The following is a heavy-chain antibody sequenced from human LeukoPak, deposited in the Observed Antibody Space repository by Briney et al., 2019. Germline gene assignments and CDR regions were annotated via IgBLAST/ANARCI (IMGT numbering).Heavy chain of an antibody. CDR1: GFTFSSYS. Sequence: SGGSLRLSCAASGFTFSSYSMNWVRQAPGKGLEWVSSISSSSSYIYYADSVKGRFTISRDNAKNSLYLQMNSLRAEDTAVYYCARDLEPDGVDFMIVVVRGAFDIWGQGTMVTVSS. J-gene: IGHJ3*02. CDR3: ARDLEPDGVDFMIVVVRGAFDI. D-gene: IGHD3-22*01. CDR2: ISSSSSYI. V-gene: IGHV3-21*01.